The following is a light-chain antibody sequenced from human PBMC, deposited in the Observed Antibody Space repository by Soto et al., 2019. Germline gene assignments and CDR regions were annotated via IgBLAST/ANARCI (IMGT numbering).Light chain of an antibody. Sequence: EIVLTQSPATLSLSPGERATLSCRASQSVSSYLAWYQQKLGQAPRLLIYDASNRATGIPARFSGSGSGTDFTLTISSLESEDFAVYYCQQFSSYPLTFGGGTKVEIK. V-gene: IGKV3-11*01. J-gene: IGKJ4*01. CDR3: QQFSSYPLT. CDR1: QSVSSY. CDR2: DAS.